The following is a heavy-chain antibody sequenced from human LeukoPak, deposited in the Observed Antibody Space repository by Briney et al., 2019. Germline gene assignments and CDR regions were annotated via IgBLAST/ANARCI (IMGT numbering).Heavy chain of an antibody. CDR2: IYYSGST. J-gene: IGHJ5*02. CDR1: GGSISSYY. CDR3: AREGRVVDP. V-gene: IGHV4-59*01. D-gene: IGHD2-2*01. Sequence: SETLSLTCPVSGGSISSYYWSWIRQPPGKGLEWIGYIYYSGSTNYNPSLKSRVTISVDTSKNQFSLKLSSVTAADTAVYYCAREGRVVDPWGQGTLVSVSS.